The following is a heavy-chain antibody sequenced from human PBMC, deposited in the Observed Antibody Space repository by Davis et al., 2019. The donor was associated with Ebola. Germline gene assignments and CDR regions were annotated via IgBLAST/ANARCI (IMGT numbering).Heavy chain of an antibody. Sequence: GESLKISCAASGFTFSSYAMHWVRPAPGKGLEWVAVISYDGSNKYYADSVKGRFTISRDNSKNTLYLQMNSLRAEDTAVYYCAKDNYDSSGYYYAGIDYWGQGTLVTVSS. J-gene: IGHJ4*02. CDR1: GFTFSSYA. CDR2: ISYDGSNK. V-gene: IGHV3-30*04. CDR3: AKDNYDSSGYYYAGIDY. D-gene: IGHD3-22*01.